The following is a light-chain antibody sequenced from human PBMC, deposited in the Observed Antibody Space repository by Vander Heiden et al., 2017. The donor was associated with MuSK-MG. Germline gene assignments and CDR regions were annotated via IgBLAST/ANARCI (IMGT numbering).Light chain of an antibody. J-gene: IGLJ2*01. CDR3: LLSYPYSVV. CDR2: DTN. CDR1: TGAVSPTHL. V-gene: IGLV7-46*01. Sequence: AVVNQGSTLTVSPGGTVTLTCGASTGAVSPTHLPYWSQQKPGQTPRTLIYDTNNKHTWVPARFSGSLLGGQAALTLSGAQPDDEAEYYCLLSYPYSVVFGGGTKLTVL.